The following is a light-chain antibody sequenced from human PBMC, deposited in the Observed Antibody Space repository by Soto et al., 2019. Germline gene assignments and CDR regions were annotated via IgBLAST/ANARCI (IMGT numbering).Light chain of an antibody. CDR1: SSDVGYYNY. CDR3: SSHPTTNTHVV. CDR2: DVT. J-gene: IGLJ2*01. V-gene: IGLV2-14*03. Sequence: QSVLTQPSSVSGSPGQSITISCTATSSDVGYYNYVSGYQQHPGKAPKLIIYDVTSRPSGVSNRFSGSNSGNTASLTISGLQAEDEADYYCSSHPTTNTHVVFGGGTKLTVL.